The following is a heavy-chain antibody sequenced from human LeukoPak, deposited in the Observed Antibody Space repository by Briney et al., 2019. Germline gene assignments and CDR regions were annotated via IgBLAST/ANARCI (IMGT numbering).Heavy chain of an antibody. V-gene: IGHV3-11*01. Sequence: GGSLRLSCAASGFTFSDYYMSWIRQAPGKGLEWVSSITISGSSTYNADSVKGRFTISRDNAKNSLYLQMNSLRAEDTAVYYCARGSVVAANFDSWGQGTLVTVSS. CDR2: ITISGSST. J-gene: IGHJ4*02. CDR1: GFTFSDYY. CDR3: ARGSVVAANFDS. D-gene: IGHD2-15*01.